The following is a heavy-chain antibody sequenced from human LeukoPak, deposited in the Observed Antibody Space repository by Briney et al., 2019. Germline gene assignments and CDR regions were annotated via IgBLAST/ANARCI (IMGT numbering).Heavy chain of an antibody. CDR1: GFTFSSYG. J-gene: IGHJ1*01. CDR2: ISYDGSNK. Sequence: GGSLRLSCAASGFTFSSYGMHWVRQAPGKGLEWVAVISYDGSNKYYADSVKGRFTISRDNSKNTLYLQMNRLRAEDTAVYYCATAGLSGEYFQHWGQGTLVTVSS. V-gene: IGHV3-30*03. CDR3: ATAGLSGEYFQH. D-gene: IGHD6-25*01.